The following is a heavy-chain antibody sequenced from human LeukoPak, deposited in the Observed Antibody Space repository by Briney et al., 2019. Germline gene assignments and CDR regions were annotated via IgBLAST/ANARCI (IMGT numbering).Heavy chain of an antibody. CDR1: GFTFSYYG. CDR2: IWYDGSYK. J-gene: IGHJ4*02. V-gene: IGHV3-33*06. Sequence: GGSLRLSCAASGFTFSYYGMHWVRQAPGKGLDWVADIWYDGSYKYYADSVKGRFTISRDNSKNTMYLQMNSLRAADTAVYSCAKIVQFTAATGTGLDYWGQGTLVTVSP. D-gene: IGHD6-13*01. CDR3: AKIVQFTAATGTGLDY.